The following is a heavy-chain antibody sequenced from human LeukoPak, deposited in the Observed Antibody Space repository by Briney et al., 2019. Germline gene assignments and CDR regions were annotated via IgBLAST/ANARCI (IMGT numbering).Heavy chain of an antibody. J-gene: IGHJ4*02. D-gene: IGHD6-13*01. CDR3: ARDHSSSPEDY. V-gene: IGHV4-38-2*02. CDR2: SFDAGST. CDR1: GYSISSDYY. Sequence: AETLTLTCTVSGYSISSDYYYGFIRDPAGKVLEVIGSSFDAGSTYDNSSLKSLVTISVDTSKNQFSLKLHSVTAADTAVYYCARDHSSSPEDYWGQGTLVRVSS.